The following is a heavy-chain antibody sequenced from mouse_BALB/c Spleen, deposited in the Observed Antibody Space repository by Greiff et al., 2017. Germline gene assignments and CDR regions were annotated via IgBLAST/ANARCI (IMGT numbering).Heavy chain of an antibody. V-gene: IGHV7-3*02. CDR2: IRNKANGYTT. CDR3: ARDSIYDGYYPYYFDY. D-gene: IGHD2-3*01. CDR1: GFTFTDYY. Sequence: EVQVVESGGGLVQPGGSLRLSCATSGFTFTDYYMSWVRQPPGKALEWLGFIRNKANGYTTEYSASVKGRFTISRDNSQSILYLQMNTLRAEDSATYYCARDSIYDGYYPYYFDYWGQGTTLTVSS. J-gene: IGHJ2*01.